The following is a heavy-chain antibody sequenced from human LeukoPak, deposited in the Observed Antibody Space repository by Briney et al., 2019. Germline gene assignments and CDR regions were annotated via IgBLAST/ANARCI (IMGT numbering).Heavy chain of an antibody. CDR1: GFTFSSYA. D-gene: IGHD6-19*01. J-gene: IGHJ4*02. Sequence: GGSLRLSCAASGFTFSSYAMSWVRQAPGKGLEWVSAISGSGGSTYYADSVKGWFTISRDNSKNTLYLQMNSLRAEDTAVYYCAKNDQWRLGYFGYWGQGTLVTVSS. CDR2: ISGSGGST. V-gene: IGHV3-23*01. CDR3: AKNDQWRLGYFGY.